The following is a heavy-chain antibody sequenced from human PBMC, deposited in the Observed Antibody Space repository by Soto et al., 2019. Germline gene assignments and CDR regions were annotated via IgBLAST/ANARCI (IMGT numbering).Heavy chain of an antibody. J-gene: IGHJ6*02. CDR1: GGSISSSSYH. CDR3: MRLAGYCTRAGCYGHYGMDV. CDR2: NYYRGSS. D-gene: IGHD2-8*02. Sequence: PSETLSLTCSVSGGSISSSSYHWGWIRQPPGNGLEWIVTNYYRGSSYYDPSLKRRVTTSVDTSKNKFTLKLSSVTAADTGVYYCMRLAGYCTRAGCYGHYGMDVWGQGTTVT. V-gene: IGHV4-39*01.